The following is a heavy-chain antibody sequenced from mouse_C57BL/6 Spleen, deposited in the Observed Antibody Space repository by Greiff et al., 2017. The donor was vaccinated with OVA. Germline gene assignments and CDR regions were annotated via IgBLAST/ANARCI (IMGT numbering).Heavy chain of an antibody. CDR1: GFTFSDYG. D-gene: IGHD1-1*01. CDR3: ARHENYGSSPYAMDY. J-gene: IGHJ4*01. CDR2: ISNLAYSI. Sequence: EVKLVESGGGLVQPGGSLKLSCAASGFTFSDYGMAWVRQAPRKGPEWVAFISNLAYSIYYADTVTGRFTISRENAKNTLYLEMSSLRSEDTAMYYCARHENYGSSPYAMDYWGQGTSVTVSS. V-gene: IGHV5-15*01.